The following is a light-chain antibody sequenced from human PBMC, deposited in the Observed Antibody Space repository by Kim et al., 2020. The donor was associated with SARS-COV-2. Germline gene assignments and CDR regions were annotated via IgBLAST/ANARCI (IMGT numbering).Light chain of an antibody. J-gene: IGKJ2*01. V-gene: IGKV3-20*01. CDR1: QSVSSSY. CDR2: GAS. CDR3: QQYGSSPRYT. Sequence: SPGERAALPCRASQSVSSSYLAWYQQKPGQAPRLLIYGASSRATGIPDRFSGSGSGTDFTLTISRLEPEDFAVYYCQQYGSSPRYTFGQGTKLEI.